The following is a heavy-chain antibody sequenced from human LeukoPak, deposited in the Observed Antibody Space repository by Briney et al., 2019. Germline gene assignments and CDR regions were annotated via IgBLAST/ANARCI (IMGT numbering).Heavy chain of an antibody. CDR2: ISGSGGTT. V-gene: IGHV3-23*01. Sequence: GGSLRLSCAASGFTFSSYAMTWVRQAPGKGLEWVSAISGSGGTTYYADSVKGRFTISRDNSKNTLFLLMNSLRAEDTAVYYCAKGLINDWSALEYWGQGTLVTLS. CDR3: AKGLINDWSALEY. CDR1: GFTFSSYA. D-gene: IGHD3-9*01. J-gene: IGHJ4*02.